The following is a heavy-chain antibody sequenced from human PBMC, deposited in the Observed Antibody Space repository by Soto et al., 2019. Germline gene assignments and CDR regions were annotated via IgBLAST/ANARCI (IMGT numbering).Heavy chain of an antibody. CDR2: ISPGGRYT. V-gene: IGHV3-11*05. CDR1: GFTFSDHY. Sequence: QVQLVESGGGLVKSGGSLRLSCATSGFTFSDHYMSWIRQAPGKGLEFISYISPGGRYTNYGDSVKGRFTISRDNAKNSLFMQVHTLRDEDTAVYYFSRGGGGGVFDHWGQGTSVTVSS. D-gene: IGHD2-21*01. J-gene: IGHJ4*02. CDR3: SRGGGGGVFDH.